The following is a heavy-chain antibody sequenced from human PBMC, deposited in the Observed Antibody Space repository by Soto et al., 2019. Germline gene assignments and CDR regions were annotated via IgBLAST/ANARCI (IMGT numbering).Heavy chain of an antibody. V-gene: IGHV1-2*02. D-gene: IGHD3-10*01. J-gene: IGHJ6*02. Sequence: QVQLVQSGAELTEPGDSVRVSCEASGYTFTAYYIHWVRQAPGQGLEWMGWIKPRIGDTSYAQDLQGRVSMTRDTSISAVYMELSRLTSDDTAIYYCARNMDYYYGPGSGNGHGFWGQGTTVTVFS. CDR2: IKPRIGDT. CDR1: GYTFTAYY. CDR3: ARNMDYYYGPGSGNGHGF.